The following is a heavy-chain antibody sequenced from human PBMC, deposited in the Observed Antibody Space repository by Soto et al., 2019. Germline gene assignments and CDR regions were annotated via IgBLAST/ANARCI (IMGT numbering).Heavy chain of an antibody. D-gene: IGHD2-15*01. CDR2: ISGSGGST. CDR3: AKGLDLGYCSGGSCYLFDY. V-gene: IGHV3-23*01. J-gene: IGHJ4*02. Sequence: GGSLRLSCAASGFTFSSYAMSWVRQAPGKGLEWVSAISGSGGSTYYADSVKGRFTISRDNSKNTLYLQMNSLRAEDTAVYYCAKGLDLGYCSGGSCYLFDYWGQGTLVTVSS. CDR1: GFTFSSYA.